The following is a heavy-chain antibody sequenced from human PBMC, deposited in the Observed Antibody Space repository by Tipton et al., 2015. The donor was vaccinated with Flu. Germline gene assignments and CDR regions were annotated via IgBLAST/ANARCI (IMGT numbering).Heavy chain of an antibody. CDR2: IYHRGNT. J-gene: IGHJ3*02. Sequence: TLSLTCSLSGDSIGSDYYWAWIRQAPGKGLEWIGNIYHRGNTHHNPSLKSRVTISVDTSKNQFSLNLSSVTAADTAVYYCAREGPYSSAWYGLDAFDIWGQGTMVTVSS. CDR1: GDSIGSDYY. CDR3: AREGPYSSAWYGLDAFDI. V-gene: IGHV4-38-2*02. D-gene: IGHD6-19*01.